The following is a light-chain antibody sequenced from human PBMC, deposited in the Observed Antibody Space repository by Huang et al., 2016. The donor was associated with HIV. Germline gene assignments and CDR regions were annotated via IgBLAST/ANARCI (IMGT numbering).Light chain of an antibody. Sequence: EIVMTQSPVTLSVSPGERVTLSCRASQSVTNNLAWYQQKPGQAPRLRIYGASTRATGVPARFSGSGSGTDFTLTISSLQSEDFGLYFCQQYSNWPPLTFGQGTRLEMK. CDR3: QQYSNWPPLT. V-gene: IGKV3-15*01. CDR2: GAS. J-gene: IGKJ5*01. CDR1: QSVTNN.